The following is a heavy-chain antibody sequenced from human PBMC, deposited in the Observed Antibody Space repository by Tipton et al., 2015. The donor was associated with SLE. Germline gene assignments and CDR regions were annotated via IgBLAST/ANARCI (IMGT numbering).Heavy chain of an antibody. CDR3: ARATDWNLSPDV. CDR2: IYYSGNT. V-gene: IGHV4-31*03. J-gene: IGHJ6*04. D-gene: IGHD1-7*01. CDR1: GGSISSGGYY. Sequence: TLSLTCTVSGGSISSGGYYWTWIRPLPGKGLEWIGYIYYSGNTYYNPSLGSRLTISVDTSKDQFSLRLTSVTAADTAVYYCARATDWNLSPDVWGKGTTVTVSS.